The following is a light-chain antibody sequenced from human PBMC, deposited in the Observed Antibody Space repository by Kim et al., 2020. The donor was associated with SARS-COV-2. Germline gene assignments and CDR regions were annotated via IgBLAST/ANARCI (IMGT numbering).Light chain of an antibody. V-gene: IGLV3-21*01. J-gene: IGLJ3*02. CDR1: KIGSKS. CDR2: YYS. CDR3: QVWDSSSDHWV. Sequence: APGKTARITCGGNKIGSKSVHWYQKKPGQAPVLVIYYYSDRPSGIPERFSGSNSGNTATLTISRVEAGDEADYYCQVWDSSSDHWVFGGGTKLTVL.